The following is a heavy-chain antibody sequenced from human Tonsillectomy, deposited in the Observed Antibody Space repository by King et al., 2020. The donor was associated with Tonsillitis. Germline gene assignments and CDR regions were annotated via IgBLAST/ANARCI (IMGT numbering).Heavy chain of an antibody. J-gene: IGHJ3*02. D-gene: IGHD1-26*01. CDR3: AREISGSPTYGSAFDI. Sequence: QLQESGPGLVKPSQTLSLTCTVSGGSISSSSHYWSWIRQPAGKELEWIGRVYTSGSSNYNPSLNIRGTMSIDTSKNQLSLILSSVTAADTAVYFCAREISGSPTYGSAFDIWGQGTMVTVSP. CDR2: VYTSGSS. CDR1: GGSISSSSHY. V-gene: IGHV4-61*02.